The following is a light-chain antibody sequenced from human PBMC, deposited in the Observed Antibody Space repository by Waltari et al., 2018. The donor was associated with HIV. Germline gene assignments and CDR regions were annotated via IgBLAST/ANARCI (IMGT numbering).Light chain of an antibody. CDR3: EQEIISPAGYP. CDR1: QTAGRSD. V-gene: IGKV3-20*01. CDR2: DAS. J-gene: IGKJ2*01. Sequence: ELLFTHSPATPAFSPRESATLSCRASQTAGRSDLAWYQENPGQAPRLLSYDASSRASSIPDMIIGSGDATDFTLFLSRVEPEDFAVYYCEQEIISPAGYPFGPGTKLEMK.